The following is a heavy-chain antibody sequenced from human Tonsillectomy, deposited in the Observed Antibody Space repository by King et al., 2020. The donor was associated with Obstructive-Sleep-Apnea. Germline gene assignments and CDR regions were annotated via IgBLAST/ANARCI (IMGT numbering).Heavy chain of an antibody. V-gene: IGHV1-18*01. Sequence: QLVQSGAEVKKPGASVKVSCKASGYIFTTYGVSWVRQAPGQGLEWLGWISTYNGNTNYVQKLQGRVTMTTDTSTTTAHMELRSLRSDDPAVYYCAREPLLCHLAVAPTDYYYGMDVWGQGTAVTVSS. CDR3: AREPLLCHLAVAPTDYYYGMDV. CDR1: GYIFTTYG. CDR2: ISTYNGNT. J-gene: IGHJ6*02. D-gene: IGHD6-19*01.